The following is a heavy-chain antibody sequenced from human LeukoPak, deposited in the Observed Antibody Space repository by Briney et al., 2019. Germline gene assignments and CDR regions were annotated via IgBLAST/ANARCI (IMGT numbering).Heavy chain of an antibody. CDR1: GYTFTKLS. CDR3: PTSRRVRDGEGMDV. CDR2: LAPEDGET. D-gene: IGHD3-10*01. J-gene: IGHJ6*04. Sequence: PSVKLSCKVSGYTFTKLSMHWVRQAPGKGLEWMGGLAPEDGETIYAQKFKGRVTMTEDTSTDTPYMKRLSLRSKDAAVYYCPTSRRVRDGEGMDVWGKGTTVTVSS. V-gene: IGHV1-24*01.